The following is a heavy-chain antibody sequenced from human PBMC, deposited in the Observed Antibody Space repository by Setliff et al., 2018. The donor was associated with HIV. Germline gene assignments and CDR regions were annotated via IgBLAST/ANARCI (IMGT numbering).Heavy chain of an antibody. V-gene: IGHV3-48*03. Sequence: GGSLRLSCAASGFTFSSYEMNWVRQAPGKGLEWVSYISGSGSAMYYADSVKGRFTISRDNSKNTLYLQMNSLRAEDTAVYYCAVPPYSSSWYYYYGMDVWGQGTTVTVSS. CDR3: AVPPYSSSWYYYYGMDV. D-gene: IGHD6-13*01. CDR1: GFTFSSYE. CDR2: ISGSGSAM. J-gene: IGHJ6*02.